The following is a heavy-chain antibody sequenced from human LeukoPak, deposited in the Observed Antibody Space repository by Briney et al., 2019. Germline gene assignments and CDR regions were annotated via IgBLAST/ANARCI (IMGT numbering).Heavy chain of an antibody. CDR3: ARDRRIVGAYFDY. CDR2: IIPIFGTA. D-gene: IGHD1-26*01. Sequence: SVKVSCKASGGTFSSYAISWVRQARGQGLEWMGGIIPIFGTANYAQKFQGRVTITADESTSTAYMELSSLRSEDTAVYYCARDRRIVGAYFDYWGQGTLVTVSS. J-gene: IGHJ4*02. CDR1: GGTFSSYA. V-gene: IGHV1-69*13.